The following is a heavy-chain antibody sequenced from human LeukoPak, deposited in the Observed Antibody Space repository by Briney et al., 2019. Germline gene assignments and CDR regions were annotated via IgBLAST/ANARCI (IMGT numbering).Heavy chain of an antibody. D-gene: IGHD3-10*02. CDR1: GDSINSGGYS. Sequence: PSETLSLTCAVSGDSINSGGYSWSWIRQPPGQGLEWIGYIHYVGTTSYNPSLNSRLTISVDKAKNQFSLRLTSVTAADTAVYYCARASSMFTSSRSMGWDSWGQGTLVTVSS. CDR2: IHYVGTT. CDR3: ARASSMFTSSRSMGWDS. V-gene: IGHV4-30-4*07. J-gene: IGHJ5*01.